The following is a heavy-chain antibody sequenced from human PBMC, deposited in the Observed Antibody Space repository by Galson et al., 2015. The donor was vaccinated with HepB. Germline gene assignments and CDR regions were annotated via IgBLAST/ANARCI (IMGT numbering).Heavy chain of an antibody. Sequence: SLRLSCAASGFTFGDYAMSWFRQAPGKGLEWVGFIRSKAYGGTTEYAASVKGRFTISRDDSKSIAYLQMNSLKTEDTAVYYCTRDTAPGVGATDDAFDIWGQGTMVTVSS. V-gene: IGHV3-49*03. CDR1: GFTFGDYA. CDR3: TRDTAPGVGATDDAFDI. J-gene: IGHJ3*02. CDR2: IRSKAYGGTT. D-gene: IGHD1-26*01.